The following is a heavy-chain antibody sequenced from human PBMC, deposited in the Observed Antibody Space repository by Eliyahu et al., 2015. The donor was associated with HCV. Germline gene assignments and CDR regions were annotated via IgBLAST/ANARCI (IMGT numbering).Heavy chain of an antibody. CDR1: GGTFSSYA. D-gene: IGHD3-22*01. J-gene: IGHJ4*02. V-gene: IGHV1-69*01. CDR2: IIPIFGTA. CDR3: AIPPEDSSGYYYGYYFDY. Sequence: QVQLVQSGAEVKKPGSSVKVSCKASGGTFSSYAISWVRQAPGQGLEWMGGIIPIFGTANYAQKFQGRVTITADESTSTAYMELSSLRSEDTAVYYCAIPPEDSSGYYYGYYFDYWGQGTLVTVSS.